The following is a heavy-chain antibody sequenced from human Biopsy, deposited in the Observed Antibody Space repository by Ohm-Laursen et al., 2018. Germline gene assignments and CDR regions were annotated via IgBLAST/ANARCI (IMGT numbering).Heavy chain of an antibody. D-gene: IGHD3-3*01. CDR1: GDSISSYY. CDR3: ARLYRLDDYWNDDPPDAFDV. CDR2: IYYSGST. J-gene: IGHJ3*01. V-gene: IGHV4-59*01. Sequence: SETLSLTCIVSGDSISSYYWSWIRQTPGRGLEWIGYIYYSGSTNYNPSLKSRVTISVDTSKKQFSLKLTSVISADTAVFFCARLYRLDDYWNDDPPDAFDVWGQGTMVTVSS.